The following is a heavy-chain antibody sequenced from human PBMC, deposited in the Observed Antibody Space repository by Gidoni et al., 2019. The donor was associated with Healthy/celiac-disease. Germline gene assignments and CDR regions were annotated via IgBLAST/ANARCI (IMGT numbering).Heavy chain of an antibody. J-gene: IGHJ4*02. CDR2: ISAYKGNT. Sequence: QVQLVQSGAEVKKPWASVKVSCKASGYTFTRYGISWVRQAPGQGLEWMGWISAYKGNTNYAQKLQGRVTMTTDTSTSTAYMELRSLRSDDTAVYYCARGSSTYYYDRSGGTDFDYWGQGTLVTVSS. CDR3: ARGSSTYYYDRSGGTDFDY. V-gene: IGHV1-18*01. CDR1: GYTFTRYG. D-gene: IGHD3-22*01.